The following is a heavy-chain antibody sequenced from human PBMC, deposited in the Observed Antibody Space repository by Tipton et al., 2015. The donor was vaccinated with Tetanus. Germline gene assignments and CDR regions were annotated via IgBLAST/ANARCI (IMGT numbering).Heavy chain of an antibody. J-gene: IGHJ3*02. CDR2: FYYGGST. Sequence: TLSLTCTVSGVSISNSSHYWGWIRQSPGKGLEWIGSFYYGGSTYYNPSLESRVTISVDTSKNEFSLKLTSVTAADTSPYFCARDIYSNTRAFDIWGQGTMVTVSS. CDR1: GVSISNSSHY. D-gene: IGHD2-2*01. V-gene: IGHV4-39*02. CDR3: ARDIYSNTRAFDI.